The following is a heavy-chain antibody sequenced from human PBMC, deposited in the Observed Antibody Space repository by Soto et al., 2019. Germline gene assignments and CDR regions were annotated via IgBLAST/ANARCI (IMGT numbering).Heavy chain of an antibody. CDR1: GGSISSYY. Sequence: PSETLSLTCTVSGGSISSYYWSWIRQPPGKGLEWIGYIYYSGSTNYNPSLKSRVTISVDTSKNQFSLKLSSVTAADTAVYYCARDGSGSYYISYYYMDVWGKGTTVTVSS. D-gene: IGHD3-10*01. J-gene: IGHJ6*03. CDR3: ARDGSGSYYISYYYMDV. CDR2: IYYSGST. V-gene: IGHV4-59*12.